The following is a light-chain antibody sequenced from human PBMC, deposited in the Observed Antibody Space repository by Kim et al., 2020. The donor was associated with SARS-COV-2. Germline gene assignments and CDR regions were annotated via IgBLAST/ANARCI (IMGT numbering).Light chain of an antibody. V-gene: IGKV1-33*01. CDR1: QDITKY. J-gene: IGKJ4*01. CDR2: DAS. Sequence: DIQMTQSPSSLSASVADRVTITCQASQDITKYLSWYQQKPAKAPNLLIYDASNLDTGVPSRFSGGGSGTDFTFTISSRQPEGAASYYCQPYDNLPLTFGGGTKVDIK. CDR3: QPYDNLPLT.